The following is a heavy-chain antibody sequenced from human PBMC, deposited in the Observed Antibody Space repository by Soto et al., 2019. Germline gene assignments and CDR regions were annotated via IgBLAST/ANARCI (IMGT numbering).Heavy chain of an antibody. V-gene: IGHV3-73*01. J-gene: IGHJ6*02. CDR1: GFTFSGSA. D-gene: IGHD6-13*01. CDR2: IRSKANSYAT. Sequence: GGSLRLSCAASGFTFSGSAMHWVRQASGKGLEWVGRIRSKANSYATAYAASVKGRFTISRDDSKNTAYLQMNSLKTEDTAVYYCTGETDSSSWFLGMDVWGQGTTVTVSS. CDR3: TGETDSSSWFLGMDV.